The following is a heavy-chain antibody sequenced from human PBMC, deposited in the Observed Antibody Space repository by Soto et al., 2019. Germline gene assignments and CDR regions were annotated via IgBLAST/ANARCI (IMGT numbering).Heavy chain of an antibody. D-gene: IGHD5-12*01. J-gene: IGHJ4*02. V-gene: IGHV3-15*07. Sequence: EVQLVESGGGLVNPGGSLRLSCAASGFTFSHAWMNWVRQAPGKGLEWVGRIKSKTDGETADYAAPVKGRFTISRDDSRNTLYLQMHSLRTEDTAMYYCMSTGDDSCWGQGTLVTVSS. CDR2: IKSKTDGETA. CDR3: MSTGDDSC. CDR1: GFTFSHAW.